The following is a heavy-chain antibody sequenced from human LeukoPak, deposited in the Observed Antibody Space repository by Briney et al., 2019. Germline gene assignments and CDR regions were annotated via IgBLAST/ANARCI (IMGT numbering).Heavy chain of an antibody. CDR1: GFTFSSYS. Sequence: PGGSLRLSCAASGFTFSSYSMNWVRQAPGKGLEWVSHIGRGTYADSVKGRFTISRDRSSNTLFLQMKNLRAEGTAIYYCALHVDTNAYSKIAQIYFQQWGQGTRVTVSS. V-gene: IGHV3-21*05. CDR3: ALHVDTNAYSKIAQIYFQQ. CDR2: IGRGT. D-gene: IGHD3-16*01. J-gene: IGHJ1*01.